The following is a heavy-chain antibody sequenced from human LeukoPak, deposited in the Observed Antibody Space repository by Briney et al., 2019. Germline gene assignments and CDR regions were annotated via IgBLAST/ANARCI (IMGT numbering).Heavy chain of an antibody. Sequence: RHPTEKGLEWIGYVAYSGSTNYNPSLKSRVTISLDTSKNQFSLKLSSVTAADTAVYYCARTVNGYYFNAWGPGTLVTVSS. V-gene: IGHV4-59*01. CDR2: VAYSGST. D-gene: IGHD1-26*01. CDR3: ARTVNGYYFNA. J-gene: IGHJ5*02.